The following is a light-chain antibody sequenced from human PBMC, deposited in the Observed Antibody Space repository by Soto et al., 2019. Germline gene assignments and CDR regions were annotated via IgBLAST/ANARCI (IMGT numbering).Light chain of an antibody. CDR3: QQYSNWPGT. CDR1: QSVSNN. Sequence: EIVMTHSPATLSVSPGERATLSCRASQSVSNNLAWYQQKPGQAPRLLIYGASTRATGIPAGFSGSGSGTEFTLTISSLQSEDFAVYYCQQYSNWPGTFGQGTKVDIK. J-gene: IGKJ1*01. CDR2: GAS. V-gene: IGKV3-15*01.